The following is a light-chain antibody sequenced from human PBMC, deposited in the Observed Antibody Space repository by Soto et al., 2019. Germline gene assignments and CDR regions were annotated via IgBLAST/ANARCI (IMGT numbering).Light chain of an antibody. V-gene: IGKV1-5*01. J-gene: IGKJ4*01. CDR3: QQYDNYPLT. Sequence: DIQMTQSPSTLSASVGDRVTITWRASQSINNWLAWYQQKPGKAPKFLIYDASNLESGVPSRFSGSASGTEFTLTISSLQPDDFATYYCQQYDNYPLTFGGGTKVDI. CDR1: QSINNW. CDR2: DAS.